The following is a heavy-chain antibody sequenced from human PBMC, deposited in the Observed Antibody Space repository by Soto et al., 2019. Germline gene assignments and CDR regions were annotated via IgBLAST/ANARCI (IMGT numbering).Heavy chain of an antibody. J-gene: IGHJ4*02. CDR3: ARDLAAAGTPLFDF. D-gene: IGHD6-13*01. Sequence: ASETLSLTCTVSGGSINNYFWSWIRQPPGKGLEWIGYIYYSGNTNYNPSLKSRVTISVDTSEKQFSLKLSSVTAADTAVYYCARDLAAAGTPLFDFWGQGTLVTVSS. V-gene: IGHV4-59*01. CDR1: GGSINNYF. CDR2: IYYSGNT.